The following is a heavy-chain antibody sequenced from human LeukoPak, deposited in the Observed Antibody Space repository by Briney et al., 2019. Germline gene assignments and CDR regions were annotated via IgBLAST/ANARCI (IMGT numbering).Heavy chain of an antibody. Sequence: PGGSLRLSCAASGFTFSSYAMHWVRQAPGKGLEWVAVISYDGSNKYYADSVKGRFTISRDNSKNTLYLQMNSLRAEDTAVYYCASWWGAAPECDAFDIWGQGAMVTVSS. CDR3: ASWWGAAPECDAFDI. D-gene: IGHD2-15*01. CDR2: ISYDGSNK. CDR1: GFTFSSYA. V-gene: IGHV3-30-3*01. J-gene: IGHJ3*02.